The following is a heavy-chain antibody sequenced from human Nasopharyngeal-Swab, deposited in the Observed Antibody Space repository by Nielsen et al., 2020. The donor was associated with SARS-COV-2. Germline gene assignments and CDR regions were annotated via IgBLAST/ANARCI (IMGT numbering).Heavy chain of an antibody. Sequence: AVSLRLSCTVSGGSISSYYWSWIRQPPGKGLEWMGYIYYSWSTNYNPSLKSRVTISVDTSKNQLALKLSSVTAADTAVYYCARGFDYWGQGTLVTVSS. CDR1: GGSISSYY. CDR3: ARGFDY. CDR2: IYYSWST. V-gene: IGHV4-59*01. J-gene: IGHJ4*02.